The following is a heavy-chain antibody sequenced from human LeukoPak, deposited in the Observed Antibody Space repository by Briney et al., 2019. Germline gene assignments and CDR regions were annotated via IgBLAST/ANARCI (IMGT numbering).Heavy chain of an antibody. J-gene: IGHJ3*02. CDR2: LSAYKGDT. CDR1: GYTFTTYA. CDR3: ARDHGLSPDAFDI. Sequence: SVQVSCQASGYTFTTYAINWVRQAPGKGLDWMSWLSAYKGDTNYTQKLQGRLTMTTDTSTSTAYMQLRSLSSDDTAVYYCARDHGLSPDAFDIWGQGTMVTVSS. V-gene: IGHV1-18*01.